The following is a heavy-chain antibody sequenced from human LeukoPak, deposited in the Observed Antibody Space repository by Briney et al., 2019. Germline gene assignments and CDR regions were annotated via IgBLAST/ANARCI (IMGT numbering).Heavy chain of an antibody. D-gene: IGHD4/OR15-4a*01. CDR2: ISWNSGSI. J-gene: IGHJ4*02. Sequence: GRSLRLSCAASGFTFDDYAMHWVRQAPGKGLEWVSGISWNSGSIGYADSVKGRFTISRDNAKNSLYLQMNSLKTEDTAVYYCTREVGAKSPNWGQGTLVTVSS. V-gene: IGHV3-9*01. CDR3: TREVGAKSPN. CDR1: GFTFDDYA.